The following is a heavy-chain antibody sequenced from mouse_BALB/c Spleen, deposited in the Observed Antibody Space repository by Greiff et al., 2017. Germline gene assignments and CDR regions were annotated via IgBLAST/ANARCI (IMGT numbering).Heavy chain of an antibody. D-gene: IGHD2-1*01. Sequence: QVQLKESGAELAKPGASVKMSCKASGYTFTSYWMHWVKQRPGQGLEWIGYINPSTGYTEYNQKFKDKATLTADKSSSTAYMQLSSLTSEDSAVYYCARRHYGNTCDYWGQGTTLTVSS. CDR1: GYTFTSYW. CDR3: ARRHYGNTCDY. CDR2: INPSTGYT. V-gene: IGHV1-7*01. J-gene: IGHJ2*01.